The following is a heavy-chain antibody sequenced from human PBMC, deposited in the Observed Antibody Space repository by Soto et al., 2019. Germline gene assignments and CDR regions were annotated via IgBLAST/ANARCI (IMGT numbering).Heavy chain of an antibody. CDR2: IYHNRSP. CDR3: GRWLGTSYGMDV. Sequence: QVQLQESGPGLVESSGTLSLTCAVSGGSISSTNWWSWVRQSPGKGLEWIWEIYHNRSPDSNPSLNSRFTISVDKSKNHFSLKLTSVTAADTAVYFCGRWLGTSYGMDVWDQGTAVNVSS. CDR1: GGSISSTNW. V-gene: IGHV4-4*02. D-gene: IGHD6-19*01. J-gene: IGHJ6*02.